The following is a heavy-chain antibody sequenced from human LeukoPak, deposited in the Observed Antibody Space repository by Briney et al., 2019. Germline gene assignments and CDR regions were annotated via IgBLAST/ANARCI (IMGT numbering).Heavy chain of an antibody. V-gene: IGHV3-72*01. CDR3: ARDREYYYDSSGYYPGAFDI. D-gene: IGHD3-22*01. CDR1: GFTFSDYY. Sequence: GGSLRLSCAASGFTFSDYYMDWVRQAPGKGLEWVGRSRNKANNYTPEYAASVKGRFTISRDNAKNSLYLQMNSLRAEDTAVYYCARDREYYYDSSGYYPGAFDIWGQGTMVTVSS. J-gene: IGHJ3*02. CDR2: SRNKANNYTP.